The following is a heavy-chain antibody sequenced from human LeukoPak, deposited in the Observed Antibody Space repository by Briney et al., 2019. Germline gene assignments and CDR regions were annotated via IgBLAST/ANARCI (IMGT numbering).Heavy chain of an antibody. CDR2: IYHSGST. Sequence: PSETLSLTCAVSGGSISSSDWWSWVRQPPGKGLEWIGEIYHSGSTNYNPSLKSRVTISVDKSKNQSFLKLSSVTAADTAVYYCARVTGAAGVDAFDIWGQGTMVTVSS. V-gene: IGHV4-4*02. D-gene: IGHD6-13*01. CDR3: ARVTGAAGVDAFDI. J-gene: IGHJ3*02. CDR1: GGSISSSDW.